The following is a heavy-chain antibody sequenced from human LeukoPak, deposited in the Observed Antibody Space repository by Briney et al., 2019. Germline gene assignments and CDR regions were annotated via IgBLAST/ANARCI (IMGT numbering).Heavy chain of an antibody. V-gene: IGHV6-1*01. D-gene: IGHD6-19*01. CDR2: TYHRSKWFN. J-gene: IGHJ6*03. Sequence: SQTLSLTCAISGDSISTNSAAWNWIRQSPSRGLEWLGRTYHRSKWFNDYALFLKSRLTITPDTSKNQFSLMLRSVTPEDTAVYYCARDGSSGWYDGDYYYYYYIDVWGEGTTVTVSS. CDR3: ARDGSSGWYDGDYYYYYYIDV. CDR1: GDSISTNSAA.